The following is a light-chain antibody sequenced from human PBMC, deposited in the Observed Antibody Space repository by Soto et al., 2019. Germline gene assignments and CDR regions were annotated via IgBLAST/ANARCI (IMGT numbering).Light chain of an antibody. CDR1: SSNIGGNP. V-gene: IGLV1-44*01. Sequence: QSVLAQPPSASGTPGQRVTISCSGSSSNIGGNPVNWYQQLPATAPKLLIYNNNERPSGVPDRFSGSKPGTSASLAISGLQSEDEADYYCAAWDDSLTSRYVFGTGTKVTV. CDR2: NNN. J-gene: IGLJ1*01. CDR3: AAWDDSLTSRYV.